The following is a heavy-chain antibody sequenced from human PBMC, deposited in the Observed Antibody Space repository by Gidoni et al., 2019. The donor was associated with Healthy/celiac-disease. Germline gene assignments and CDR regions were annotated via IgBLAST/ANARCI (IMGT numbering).Heavy chain of an antibody. CDR1: GVTFSSYS. V-gene: IGHV3-21*01. CDR2: ISSSSSYI. Sequence: EVQLVESGGGLVKPGGSLRLSCAASGVTFSSYSMNWVRQAPGKGLEWVSSISSSSSYIYYANSVKGRFTISRDNAKTSLYLQMNSLRAEDTAVYYCARIGDGYNPNFSFDYWGQGTLVTVSS. D-gene: IGHD5-12*01. CDR3: ARIGDGYNPNFSFDY. J-gene: IGHJ4*02.